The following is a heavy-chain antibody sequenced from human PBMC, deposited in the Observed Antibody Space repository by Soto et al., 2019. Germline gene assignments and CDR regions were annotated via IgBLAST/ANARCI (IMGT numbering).Heavy chain of an antibody. CDR1: GFSLSTSGVG. V-gene: IGHV2-5*02. J-gene: IGHJ6*02. CDR2: IYWDDDK. CDR3: AHRRVAYGMDV. Sequence: QITLKESGPTLVKPTQTLTLTCTFSGFSLSTSGVGVGWIRQPPGKALEWLAVIYWDDDKYYTPSLKSRLTINKDTSKNQVVLTMTNMDPVDTATYYCAHRRVAYGMDVWGQGTTVTVSS.